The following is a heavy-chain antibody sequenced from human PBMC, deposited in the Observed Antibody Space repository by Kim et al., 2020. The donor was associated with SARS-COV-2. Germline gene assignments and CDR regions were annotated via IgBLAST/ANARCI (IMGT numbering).Heavy chain of an antibody. V-gene: IGHV1-46*01. Sequence: GESLKISCQASGYSFTTYYIHWVRQTPGQGLEWMGLISPTVGSTSYAQKFQGRVTMTRDTSTSTAYMELSSLRADDTAVYYCARDVPHNAFDIWGQGTLV. CDR1: GYSFTTYY. CDR2: ISPTVGST. CDR3: ARDVPHNAFDI. J-gene: IGHJ3*02.